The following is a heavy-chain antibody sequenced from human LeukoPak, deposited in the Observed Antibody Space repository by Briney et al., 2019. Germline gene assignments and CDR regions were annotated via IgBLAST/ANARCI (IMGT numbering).Heavy chain of an antibody. CDR1: GYTFTGYY. CDR2: INPNSGGT. V-gene: IGHV1-2*02. CDR3: ARDDVYCSTSSCYVNWFDP. J-gene: IGHJ5*02. D-gene: IGHD2-2*01. Sequence: ASVKVSCKASGYTFTGYYMHWVRQAPGQGLEWMGWINPNSGGTNYAQKFQGRVTMTRDTSISTACMELSRLTSDDTAVYYCARDDVYCSTSSCYVNWFDPWGQGTLVTVSS.